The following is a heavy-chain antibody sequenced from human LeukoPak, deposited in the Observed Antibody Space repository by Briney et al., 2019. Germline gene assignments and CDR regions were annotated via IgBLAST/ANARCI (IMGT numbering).Heavy chain of an antibody. J-gene: IGHJ3*02. CDR2: ISGSDGST. CDR1: GFAFSFFA. D-gene: IGHD3-10*01. CDR3: AREWRGSVDAFDI. V-gene: IGHV3-23*01. Sequence: PGGSLRLSCEASGFAFSFFAMSWVRQAPGKGLEWVSDISGSDGSTYYADSVKGRFTISRDNSKNTLYLQMNSLRAEDTAVYYCAREWRGSVDAFDIWGQGTMVTVSS.